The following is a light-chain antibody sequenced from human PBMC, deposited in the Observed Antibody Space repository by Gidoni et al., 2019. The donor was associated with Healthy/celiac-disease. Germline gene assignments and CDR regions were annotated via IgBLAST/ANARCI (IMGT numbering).Light chain of an antibody. J-gene: IGLJ2*01. CDR3: SSYTGSSTV. V-gene: IGLV2-14*03. CDR1: SSDLGVYNY. Sequence: QSALTQPASVSGSPGQSITISCTGTSSDLGVYNYVSWYQQPPDNAPKLIIYDVSYRPSGISNRFSGSKSGNTASLTISGLQGEDEADYYGSSYTGSSTVFGGGTKLTVL. CDR2: DVS.